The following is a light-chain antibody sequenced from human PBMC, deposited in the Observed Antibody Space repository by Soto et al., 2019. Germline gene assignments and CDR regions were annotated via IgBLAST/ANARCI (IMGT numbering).Light chain of an antibody. CDR3: NSYAGGSRWV. Sequence: QSALTQPPSASGSPEESVTISYTGTGSDVGGYNYVSWYQQHPGKAPKVVIYEVNKRPSGVPDRFSGSKSGNTASLTVSGLQAEDEADYYCNSYAGGSRWVFGGGTKLTVL. CDR1: GSDVGGYNY. V-gene: IGLV2-8*01. CDR2: EVN. J-gene: IGLJ2*01.